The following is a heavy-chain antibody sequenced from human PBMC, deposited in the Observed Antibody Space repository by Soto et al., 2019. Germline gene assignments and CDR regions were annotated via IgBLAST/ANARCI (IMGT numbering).Heavy chain of an antibody. Sequence: SVKVSCKASGGTFSSYAISWVRQAPGQGLEWMGGIIPIFGTANYAQKFQGRVTITADKSTSTAYMELSSLRSEDTAVYYCARADSSNAPFDYWGQGTQVTVSS. CDR1: GGTFSSYA. CDR3: ARADSSNAPFDY. CDR2: IIPIFGTA. D-gene: IGHD3-22*01. V-gene: IGHV1-69*06. J-gene: IGHJ4*02.